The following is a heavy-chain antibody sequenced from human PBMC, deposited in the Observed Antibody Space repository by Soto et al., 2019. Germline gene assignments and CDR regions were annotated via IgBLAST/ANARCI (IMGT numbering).Heavy chain of an antibody. D-gene: IGHD6-19*01. Sequence: GESLKISCKGSGYSFTSYWIGWVRQMPGKGLEWMGIIYPGDSDTRYSPSFQGQVTISADKSISTAYLQWSSLKASDTAMYYCARLSCSGWYVGRIDYWGQGTLVTVSS. CDR3: ARLSCSGWYVGRIDY. CDR1: GYSFTSYW. V-gene: IGHV5-51*01. CDR2: IYPGDSDT. J-gene: IGHJ4*02.